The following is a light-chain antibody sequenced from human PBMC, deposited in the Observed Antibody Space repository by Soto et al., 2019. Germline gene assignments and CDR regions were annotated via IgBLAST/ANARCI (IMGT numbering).Light chain of an antibody. CDR3: CSYAGSSSLV. V-gene: IGLV2-23*01. Sequence: QSALSQPASVSGSPGQSITISCTGTRGDVGSYDLVSWYQQHPGQVPKLMIYEGRKRPSGVSNRFSASKSGHTAFLTISGLQAEDEADYYCCSYAGSSSLVFGGGTKLTVL. CDR2: EGR. CDR1: RGDVGSYDL. J-gene: IGLJ2*01.